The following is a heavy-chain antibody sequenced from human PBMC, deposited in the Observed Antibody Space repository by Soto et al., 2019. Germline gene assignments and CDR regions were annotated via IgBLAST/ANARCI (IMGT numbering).Heavy chain of an antibody. J-gene: IGHJ4*02. Sequence: SETLSLTCAVYGGSFSGHYWSWIRQPPGKGLEWIGEINHSGNTNHNPSLKSRVTISVDRSENQFSLKLSSVTAADTAVYYCARGGRGSPSELDYWGQGIVVTVSS. CDR3: ARGGRGSPSELDY. CDR1: GGSFSGHY. D-gene: IGHD6-6*01. CDR2: INHSGNT. V-gene: IGHV4-34*01.